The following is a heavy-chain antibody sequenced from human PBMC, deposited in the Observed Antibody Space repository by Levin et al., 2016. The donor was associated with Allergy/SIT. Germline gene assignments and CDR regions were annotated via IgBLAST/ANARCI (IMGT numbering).Heavy chain of an antibody. J-gene: IGHJ6*03. Sequence: WIRQPPGKGLEWIAYMYYSGNIYYNPSLESRVTVSVDTSKDQFSLKLTSVTAADTAVYFCARTNGGYFYYYMDVWGKGTTVTVSS. CDR3: ARTNGGYFYYYMDV. D-gene: IGHD3-16*01. V-gene: IGHV4-31*02. CDR2: MYYSGNI.